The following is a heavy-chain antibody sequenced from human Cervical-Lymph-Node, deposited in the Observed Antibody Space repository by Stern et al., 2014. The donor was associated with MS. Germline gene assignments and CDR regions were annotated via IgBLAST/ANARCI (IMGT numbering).Heavy chain of an antibody. J-gene: IGHJ4*02. CDR1: GFTFNYYD. Sequence: EVQLVESGGGLVQPGGSLRLSCAASGFTFNYYDMHWVRQATGKGPEWVSGIDSAGDTYYSGSVKGRFTISRESAKNSLFLQMESLRAGDTAVYYCVRGIPARQKYYFEHWGQGTLVTVSS. CDR3: VRGIPARQKYYFEH. V-gene: IGHV3-13*01. D-gene: IGHD6-6*01. CDR2: IDSAGDT.